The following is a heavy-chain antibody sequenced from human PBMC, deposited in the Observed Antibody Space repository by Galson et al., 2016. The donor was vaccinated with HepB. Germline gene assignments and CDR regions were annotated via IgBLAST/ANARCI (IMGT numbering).Heavy chain of an antibody. CDR3: ARGSDVTCRGGDCTLDH. J-gene: IGHJ4*02. V-gene: IGHV1-3*01. Sequence: SVKVSCKASGYTFSTYAIHWVRQAPGQSLEWMGWINGGNGNTKFSHKFQGRVSFTSDTSASTAYMELSSLRSEDTAVFYCARGSDVTCRGGDCTLDHWGQGTLVTVSS. CDR2: INGGNGNT. CDR1: GYTFSTYA. D-gene: IGHD2-21*02.